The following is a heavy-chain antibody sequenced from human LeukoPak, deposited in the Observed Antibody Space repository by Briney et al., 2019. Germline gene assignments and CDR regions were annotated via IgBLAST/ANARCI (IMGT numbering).Heavy chain of an antibody. V-gene: IGHV4-39*07. CDR1: GGSISSSSYY. CDR3: ARDRWELPDNWFDP. CDR2: IYYSGST. Sequence: SETLTLTCTVSGGSISSSSYYWGWIRQPPGKGLEWIGSIYYSGSTYYNPSLKSRVTISVDTSKNQFSLKLSSVTAADTAVYYCARDRWELPDNWFDPWGQGTLVTVSS. D-gene: IGHD1-26*01. J-gene: IGHJ5*02.